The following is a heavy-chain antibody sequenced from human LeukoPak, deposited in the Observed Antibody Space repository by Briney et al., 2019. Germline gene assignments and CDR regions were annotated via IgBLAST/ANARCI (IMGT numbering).Heavy chain of an antibody. V-gene: IGHV1-2*02. Sequence: ATVKVSCKASGYTFTGYYMHWVRQAPGQGLEWMGWINANSGGTNYAQKFQGRVTMTRDTSISTAYMELSRLRSDDTAVYYCARSSRYDIWLGYPYWGQGTLVTV. D-gene: IGHD3-3*01. CDR2: INANSGGT. CDR3: ARSSRYDIWLGYPY. CDR1: GYTFTGYY. J-gene: IGHJ4*02.